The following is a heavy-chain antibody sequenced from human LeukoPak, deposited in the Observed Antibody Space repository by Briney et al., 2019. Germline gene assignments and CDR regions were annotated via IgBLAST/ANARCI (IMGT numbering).Heavy chain of an antibody. D-gene: IGHD3-10*01. V-gene: IGHV4-34*01. CDR3: ARVVPIYYGMDV. CDR1: GGSFSGYY. CDR2: INHSGST. Sequence: PSETLSLTCAVYGGSFSGYYRSWIRQPPGKGLEWIGEINHSGSTNYNPSLKSRVTISVDTSKNQFSLKLSSVTAADTAVYYCARVVPIYYGMDVWGQGTTVTVSS. J-gene: IGHJ6*02.